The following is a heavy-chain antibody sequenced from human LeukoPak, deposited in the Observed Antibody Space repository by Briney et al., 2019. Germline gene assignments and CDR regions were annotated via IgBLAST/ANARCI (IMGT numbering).Heavy chain of an antibody. V-gene: IGHV1-18*01. CDR3: ARDPLLWFGEAIDY. CDR2: ISAYNGNT. Sequence: EASVKVSCKASGYTFTSYGISWVRQAPGQGPEWMGWISAYNGNTNYAQKLQGRVTMTTDTSTSTAYMELRSLRSDDTAVYYCARDPLLWFGEAIDYWGQGTLVTVSS. CDR1: GYTFTSYG. D-gene: IGHD3-10*01. J-gene: IGHJ4*02.